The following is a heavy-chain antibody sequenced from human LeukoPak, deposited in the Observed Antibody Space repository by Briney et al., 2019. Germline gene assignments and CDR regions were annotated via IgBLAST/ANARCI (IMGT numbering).Heavy chain of an antibody. V-gene: IGHV1-18*01. CDR3: ARGISYSYGYYFDY. Sequence: GASVKVSCKASGYTFTSYGISWVRQAPGQGLEWMGWISAYNGNTNYAQNLQGRVTMTTDTPTSTAYMELRSLRSDDTAVYYCARGISYSYGYYFDYWGQGTLVTVSS. J-gene: IGHJ4*02. CDR2: ISAYNGNT. CDR1: GYTFTSYG. D-gene: IGHD5-18*01.